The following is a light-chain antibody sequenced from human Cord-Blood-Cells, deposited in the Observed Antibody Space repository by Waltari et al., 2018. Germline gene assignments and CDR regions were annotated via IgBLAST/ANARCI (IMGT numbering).Light chain of an antibody. V-gene: IGLV1-40*01. Sequence: QSVLTQPPSVSGAPGQRVTISCTGSSSNIGAGYDVHWYQQRPGTAPKLLIYGNSKLPSGVPDRFSDSKSGTSASLAITELQAEDEADYYCQSYDSSLSGSVVFGGGTKLTVL. CDR2: GNS. J-gene: IGLJ2*01. CDR3: QSYDSSLSGSVV. CDR1: SSNIGAGYD.